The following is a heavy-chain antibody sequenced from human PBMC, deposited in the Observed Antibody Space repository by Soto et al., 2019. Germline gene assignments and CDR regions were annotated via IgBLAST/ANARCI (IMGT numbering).Heavy chain of an antibody. V-gene: IGHV4-59*01. CDR1: GGSISSYY. J-gene: IGHJ5*02. CDR2: IYYSGST. CDR3: AAVDTAMVGPPFDP. D-gene: IGHD5-18*01. Sequence: QVQLQESGPGLVKPSETLSLTCTVSGGSISSYYWSWIRQPPGKGLEWIGYIYYSGSTSYNPSLKSRVTISVDTSKNQFSLKLSSVTAADTAVYYCAAVDTAMVGPPFDPWGQGTLVTVSS.